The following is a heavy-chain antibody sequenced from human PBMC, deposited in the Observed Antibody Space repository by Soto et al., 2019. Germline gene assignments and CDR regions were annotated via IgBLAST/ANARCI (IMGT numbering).Heavy chain of an antibody. V-gene: IGHV4-31*03. Sequence: QVQLQESGPELVKPSQTLSLTCTVSGGSISSGGYYWSWIRQHPGKGLEWIGYVYYSGSTYYNPSLKSRVTISVDTSKNQFSLKLGSVTAADTAVYYCARVVGGNSSAHDYGDYGAYYYYMDVWGKGTTVTVSS. CDR3: ARVVGGNSSAHDYGDYGAYYYYMDV. CDR1: GGSISSGGYY. J-gene: IGHJ6*03. D-gene: IGHD4-17*01. CDR2: VYYSGST.